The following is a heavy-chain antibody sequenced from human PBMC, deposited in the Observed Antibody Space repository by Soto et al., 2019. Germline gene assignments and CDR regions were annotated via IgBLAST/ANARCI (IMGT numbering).Heavy chain of an antibody. CDR3: ARVNSYYYDSSGYDDYYFDY. V-gene: IGHV1-3*01. CDR1: GYTITSYD. CDR2: INAGNGNT. D-gene: IGHD3-22*01. Sequence: ASVKVSCKASGYTITSYDINWVRQAPGQRLEWMGWINAGNGNTKYSQKFQGRVTITRDTSASTAYMELSSLRSEDTAVYYCARVNSYYYDSSGYDDYYFDYWGQGTLVTVSS. J-gene: IGHJ4*02.